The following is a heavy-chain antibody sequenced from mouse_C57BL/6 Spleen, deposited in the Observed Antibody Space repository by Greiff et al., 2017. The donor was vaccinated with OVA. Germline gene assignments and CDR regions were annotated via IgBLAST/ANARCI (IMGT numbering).Heavy chain of an antibody. CDR3: ARDYGSSSDV. D-gene: IGHD1-1*01. Sequence: QVQLKEPGAELVRPGSSVKLSCKASGYTFTSYWMHWVKQRPIQGLEWIGNIDPSDSETHYNQKFKDKATLTVDKSSSTAYMQLSSLTSEDSAVYYCARDYGSSSDVWGTGTTVTVSS. V-gene: IGHV1-52*01. J-gene: IGHJ1*03. CDR1: GYTFTSYW. CDR2: IDPSDSET.